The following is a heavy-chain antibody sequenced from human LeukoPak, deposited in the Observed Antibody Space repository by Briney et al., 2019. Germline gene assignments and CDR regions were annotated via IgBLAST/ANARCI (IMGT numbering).Heavy chain of an antibody. V-gene: IGHV4-39*01. Sequence: SETLSLTCTVSGGSISSSRYYWGWIRQPPGKGLERIGSIYYSGSTYYNPSLKSRVTISVDTSKNQFSLKLSSVTAADTAVYYCANTRIAAAGSNADYWGQGTLVTVSS. D-gene: IGHD6-13*01. CDR2: IYYSGST. CDR1: GGSISSSRYY. J-gene: IGHJ4*02. CDR3: ANTRIAAAGSNADY.